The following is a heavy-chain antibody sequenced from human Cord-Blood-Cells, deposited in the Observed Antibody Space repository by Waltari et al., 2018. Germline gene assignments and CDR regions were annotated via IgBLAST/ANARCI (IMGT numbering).Heavy chain of an antibody. CDR1: GYTFTSYA. CDR3: AGGLSGYSSSWYAFDI. D-gene: IGHD6-13*01. J-gene: IGHJ3*02. V-gene: IGHV1-3*01. Sequence: QVQLVQSGAEVKKPGASVKVSCKASGYTFTSYAMHWVRQAPGQRLEWMGWINAGNGNTKDSQKFQGRVTSTRYTSASTAYMELSSLRSEDTAVYYCAGGLSGYSSSWYAFDIWGQGTMVTVSS. CDR2: INAGNGNT.